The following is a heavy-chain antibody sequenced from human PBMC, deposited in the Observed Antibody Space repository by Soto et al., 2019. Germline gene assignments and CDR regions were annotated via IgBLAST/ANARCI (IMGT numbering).Heavy chain of an antibody. CDR1: GFPFRSYD. V-gene: IGHV3-30*18. J-gene: IGHJ6*02. CDR2: ISYDGTNE. CDR3: AKVAESDYDIFTGTIRGFYGMDV. Sequence: QVQLVESGGGVAQPGRSLRLSCAASGFPFRSYDMHWVRQAPGKGLEWVAAISYDGTNEHYEDSVKGRFTISRDNSRNTLYLQINTLTTEDTALYYCAKVAESDYDIFTGTIRGFYGMDVWGLGTTVTVSS. D-gene: IGHD3-9*01.